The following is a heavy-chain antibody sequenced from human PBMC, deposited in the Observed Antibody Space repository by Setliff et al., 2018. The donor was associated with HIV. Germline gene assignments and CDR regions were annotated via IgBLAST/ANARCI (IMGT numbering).Heavy chain of an antibody. J-gene: IGHJ6*04. D-gene: IGHD2-15*01. CDR1: GDTFNSHA. CDR2: IIPIFGTP. Sequence: SVKVSCKAPGDTFNSHAISWVRQAPGQGLEWMGGIIPIFGTPNYAQKFKGRLTITADKSTSTVYMELSSLRSEDTAVYYCARDSRDIVVVIAPEPEPYYYYGMDVWGEGTTVTVSS. V-gene: IGHV1-69*06. CDR3: ARDSRDIVVVIAPEPEPYYYYGMDV.